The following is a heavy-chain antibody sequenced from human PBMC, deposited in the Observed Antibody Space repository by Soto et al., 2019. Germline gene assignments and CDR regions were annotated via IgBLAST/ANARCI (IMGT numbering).Heavy chain of an antibody. D-gene: IGHD3-22*01. Sequence: QVQLVQSGAEVKKPGSSVKVSCKASGGTFSSYAISWVRQAPGQGLEWMGGIIPIFGTANYAQKFQGRVTITADEATSTAYMELSSLRSEDTAVYDCARVRQLDYYDSSGYYREDAFDIWDQGTMVTVSS. V-gene: IGHV1-69*12. CDR3: ARVRQLDYYDSSGYYREDAFDI. CDR2: IIPIFGTA. J-gene: IGHJ3*02. CDR1: GGTFSSYA.